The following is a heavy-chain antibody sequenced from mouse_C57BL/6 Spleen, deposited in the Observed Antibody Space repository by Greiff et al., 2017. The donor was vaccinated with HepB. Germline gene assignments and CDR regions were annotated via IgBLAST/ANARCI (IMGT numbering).Heavy chain of an antibody. Sequence: QVQLQQPGAELVRPGSSVKLSCKASGYTFTSYWMHWVKQRPIQGLEWIGNIDPSDSETHYNQKFKDKATLTVDKSSSTAYMQLSSLTSEDSAVYYCARKGNDYDGGFAYWGQGTLVTVSA. CDR2: IDPSDSET. CDR3: ARKGNDYDGGFAY. D-gene: IGHD2-4*01. J-gene: IGHJ3*01. V-gene: IGHV1-52*01. CDR1: GYTFTSYW.